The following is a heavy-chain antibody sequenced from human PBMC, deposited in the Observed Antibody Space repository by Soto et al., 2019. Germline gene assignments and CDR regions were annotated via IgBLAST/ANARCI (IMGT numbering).Heavy chain of an antibody. CDR1: GGSISSYY. V-gene: IGHV4-59*01. D-gene: IGHD5-18*01. J-gene: IGHJ6*02. CDR2: IYYSGST. CDR3: ARVGRGYSYGRHYYYYGMDV. Sequence: KTSETLSLTCTVSGGSISSYYWSWIRQPPGKGLEWIGYIYYSGSTNYNPSLKSRVTISVDTSKNQFSLKLSSVTAADTAVYYCARVGRGYSYGRHYYYYGMDVWGQGTTVTVSS.